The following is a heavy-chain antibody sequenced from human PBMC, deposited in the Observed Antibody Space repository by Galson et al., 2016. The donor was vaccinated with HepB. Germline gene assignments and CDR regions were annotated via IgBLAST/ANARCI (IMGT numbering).Heavy chain of an antibody. J-gene: IGHJ6*02. CDR3: ARDRSSAGYYGLDV. D-gene: IGHD6-25*01. Sequence: SLRLSCAASGFTFSNYAMSWVRQAPGKGLEWVSGTSGSGGSIYYADYVMGRFTISRDNSKNTLYLQMNSLRGEDTAVYYCARDRSSAGYYGLDVWGQGTAVTVSS. V-gene: IGHV3-23*01. CDR1: GFTFSNYA. CDR2: TSGSGGSI.